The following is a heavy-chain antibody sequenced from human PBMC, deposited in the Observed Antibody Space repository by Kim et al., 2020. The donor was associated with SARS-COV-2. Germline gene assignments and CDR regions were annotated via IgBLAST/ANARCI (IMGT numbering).Heavy chain of an antibody. CDR1: GFTFSSYA. CDR2: ISYDGSNK. V-gene: IGHV3-30-3*01. D-gene: IGHD2-2*01. J-gene: IGHJ4*02. Sequence: GGSLRLSCAASGFTFSSYAMHWVRQAPGKGLEWVAVISYDGSNKYYADSVKGRFTISRDNSKNTLYLQMNSLRAEDTAVYYCARDWSKGVVPAAPDYWGQGTLVTVSS. CDR3: ARDWSKGVVPAAPDY.